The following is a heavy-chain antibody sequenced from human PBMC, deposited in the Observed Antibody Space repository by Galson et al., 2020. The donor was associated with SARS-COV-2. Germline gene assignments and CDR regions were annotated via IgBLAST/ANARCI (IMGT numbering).Heavy chain of an antibody. CDR1: GFAFSNYW. V-gene: IGHV3-74*01. CDR2: IKSDGSII. J-gene: IGHJ4*02. CDR3: ARGSRTAYCGGDCLGPLDY. D-gene: IGHD2-21*02. Sequence: GESLKISCAASGFAFSNYWMHWVRQTPGKGLEWVSRIKSDGSIITYADSVKGRFTISRDNAKNSLYLQMNSLRAEDTAVYYCARGSRTAYCGGDCLGPLDYWGQGTLVTVSS.